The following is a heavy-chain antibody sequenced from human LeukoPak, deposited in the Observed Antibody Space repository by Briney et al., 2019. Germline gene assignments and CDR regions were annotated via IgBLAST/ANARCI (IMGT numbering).Heavy chain of an antibody. CDR3: APRFLYSYGFASLDY. CDR1: GYTFTSYY. V-gene: IGHV1-46*01. D-gene: IGHD5-18*01. CDR2: INPSGGST. J-gene: IGHJ4*02. Sequence: ASVKVSCKASGYTFTSYYMHWVRQAPGQGLEWMGIINPSGGSTSYAQKFQGRVTMTRDTSTSTAYMELSSLRSEDTAVYYCAPRFLYSYGFASLDYWGQGTLVTVSS.